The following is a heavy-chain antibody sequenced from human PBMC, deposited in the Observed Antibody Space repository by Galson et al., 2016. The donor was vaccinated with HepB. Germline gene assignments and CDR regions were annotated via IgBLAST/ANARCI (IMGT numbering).Heavy chain of an antibody. V-gene: IGHV6-1*01. CDR3: VRGMRYCSGGACTSNYFDY. Sequence: AISGDSVSSNNAAWHWIRQSPSRGLEWLGRTFYRSKWYNDCALSVKSRMTINPDTSKNQFSLQLTSVTPEDTAVYYCVRGMRYCSGGACTSNYFDYWGQVTLVTVSS. CDR1: GDSVSSNNAA. CDR2: TFYRSKWYN. J-gene: IGHJ4*02. D-gene: IGHD2-15*01.